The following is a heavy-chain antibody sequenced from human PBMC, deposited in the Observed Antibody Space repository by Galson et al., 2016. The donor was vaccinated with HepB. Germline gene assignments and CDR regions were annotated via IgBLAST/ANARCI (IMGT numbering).Heavy chain of an antibody. CDR1: GGSISSSSYF. J-gene: IGHJ3*01. D-gene: IGHD3-10*01. CDR2: IFYDGET. V-gene: IGHV4-39*01. Sequence: SETLSLTCSISGGSISSSSYFWGWIRQSPEKGLVWLGTIFYDGETRYHPSLHRRVTISLDTSKNQVSLTLTSVTAADTGVYYCASHSDSGFGQDAFHLWGQGTRVTVSS. CDR3: ASHSDSGFGQDAFHL.